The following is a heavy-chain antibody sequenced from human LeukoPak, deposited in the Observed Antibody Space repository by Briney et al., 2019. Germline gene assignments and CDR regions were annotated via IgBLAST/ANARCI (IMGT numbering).Heavy chain of an antibody. CDR3: ALPASSSWGTPHNWFDP. J-gene: IGHJ5*02. V-gene: IGHV1-69*05. CDR2: IIPIFGTA. Sequence: ASVKVSCKASGGTSSSYAISWVRQAPGQGLEWMGGIIPIFGTANYAQKSQGRVTITTDESTSTAYMELSSLRSEDTAVYYCALPASSSWGTPHNWFDPWGQGTLVTVSS. D-gene: IGHD6-13*01. CDR1: GGTSSSYA.